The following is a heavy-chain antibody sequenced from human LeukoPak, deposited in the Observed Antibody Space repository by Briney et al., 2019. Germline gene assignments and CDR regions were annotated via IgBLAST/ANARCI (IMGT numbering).Heavy chain of an antibody. CDR1: GVSFSSYG. CDR3: ANERGTIFDC. D-gene: IGHD2-8*01. J-gene: IGHJ4*02. V-gene: IGHV3-30*18. CDR2: ISYDGSNP. Sequence: GGALRLSCAASGVSFSSYGMRWVRQAPGKGLEWVAVISYDGSNPYYADSVKGRFTISRDNSKTTLYLTINRPRPDDTAVYFWANERGTIFDCWGQGTLVTVS.